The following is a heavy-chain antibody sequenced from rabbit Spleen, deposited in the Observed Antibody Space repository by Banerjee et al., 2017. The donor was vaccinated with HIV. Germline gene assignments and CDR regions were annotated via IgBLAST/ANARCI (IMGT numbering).Heavy chain of an antibody. J-gene: IGHJ4*01. CDR3: GRGLYGGDGGYNMGNL. V-gene: IGHV1S40*01. CDR2: TGKA. D-gene: IGHD2-1*01. Sequence: TGKALYASWAKGRFSFSKTSSTTVTLQMTSLTAADTATYFCGRGLYGGDGGYNMGNLWGPGTLVTVS.